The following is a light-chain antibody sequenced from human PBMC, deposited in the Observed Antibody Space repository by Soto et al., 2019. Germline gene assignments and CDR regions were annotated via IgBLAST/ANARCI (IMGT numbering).Light chain of an antibody. CDR3: SPHTSSTTDEV. Sequence: QSALTQPASVSGSPGQSITISCTGSSSNVGSDQYVSWYQQHPGKAPKVIIYEVSNRPSGVSNRFSGSKSGNTASLTISGLQAEDEADYYCSPHTSSTTDEVFGTGTKVTVL. V-gene: IGLV2-14*01. CDR2: EVS. J-gene: IGLJ1*01. CDR1: SSNVGSDQY.